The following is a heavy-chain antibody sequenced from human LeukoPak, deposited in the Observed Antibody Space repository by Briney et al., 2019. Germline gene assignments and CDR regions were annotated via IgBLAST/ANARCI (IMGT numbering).Heavy chain of an antibody. V-gene: IGHV4-4*02. Sequence: SETLSLTCAVSGGSTSRSNGWGWVRQPPGKGLEWIGEIYHSGSTNYNPSLKSRVTISVDKSKNQFSLKLSSVTAADTAVYYCARDSSGQTDYWGQGTLVTVSS. D-gene: IGHD3-22*01. CDR3: ARDSSGQTDY. CDR1: GGSTSRSNG. J-gene: IGHJ4*02. CDR2: IYHSGST.